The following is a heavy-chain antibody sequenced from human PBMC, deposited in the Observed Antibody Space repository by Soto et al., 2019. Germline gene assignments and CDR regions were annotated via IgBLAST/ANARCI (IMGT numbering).Heavy chain of an antibody. CDR2: INPNSGGT. Sequence: GASVKVSCKASGYTFTGYYMHWVRQAPGQGLEWMGWINPNSGGTNYAQKFQGWVTMTRDTSISTAYMELSRLRSEDTAVYYCARSSTVVVVAAIKDFNWFDPWG. D-gene: IGHD2-15*01. V-gene: IGHV1-2*04. CDR3: ARSSTVVVVAAIKDFNWFDP. CDR1: GYTFTGYY. J-gene: IGHJ5*02.